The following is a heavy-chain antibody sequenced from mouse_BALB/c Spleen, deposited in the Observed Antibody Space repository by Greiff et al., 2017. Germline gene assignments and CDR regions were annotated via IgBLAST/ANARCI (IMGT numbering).Heavy chain of an antibody. V-gene: IGHV1-14*01. CDR3: AKEGGPYGSSYKHY. J-gene: IGHJ2*01. D-gene: IGHD1-1*01. CDR2: INPYNDGT. CDR1: GYTFTSYV. Sequence: EVQLQQSGPELVKPGASVKMSCKASGYTFTSYVMHWVKQKPGQGLEWIGYINPYNDGTKYNEKFKGKATLTSDKSSSTAYMELSSLTSEDSAVYYCAKEGGPYGSSYKHYWGQGTTLTVSS.